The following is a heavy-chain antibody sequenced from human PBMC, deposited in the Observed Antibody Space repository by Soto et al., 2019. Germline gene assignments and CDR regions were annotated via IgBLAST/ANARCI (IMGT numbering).Heavy chain of an antibody. CDR3: AKDHISDFPDY. J-gene: IGHJ4*02. CDR1: GFTFSSYA. V-gene: IGHV3-23*01. Sequence: LSLSCAASGFTFSSYAMNWVRQAPGKGLEWVSVISGSGGSAYNANSVKGRFTISRDNSKNTLYLQMNSLRAEDTAVYYCAKDHISDFPDYWGQGTLVTVSS. D-gene: IGHD6-19*01. CDR2: ISGSGGSA.